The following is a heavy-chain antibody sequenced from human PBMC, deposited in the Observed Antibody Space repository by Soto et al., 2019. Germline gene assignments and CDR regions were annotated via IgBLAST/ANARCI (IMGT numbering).Heavy chain of an antibody. D-gene: IGHD5-12*01. Sequence: SETLSLTCTVSGGSISGYYWSWIRQPPGKGLEWIGYINYSGSTNYNPSLKSRVTISVDTSKNQISLDLSSVTAADTAVYYCARDSSGGYDSAYFDYWGQGTLVTVSS. CDR1: GGSISGYY. V-gene: IGHV4-59*01. CDR2: INYSGST. CDR3: ARDSSGGYDSAYFDY. J-gene: IGHJ4*02.